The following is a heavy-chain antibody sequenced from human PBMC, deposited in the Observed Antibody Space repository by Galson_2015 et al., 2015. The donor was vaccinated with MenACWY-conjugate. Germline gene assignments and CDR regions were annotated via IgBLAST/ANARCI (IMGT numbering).Heavy chain of an antibody. J-gene: IGHJ3*02. CDR2: IYPGDSDT. V-gene: IGHV5-51*03. CDR1: GYRFSSYW. D-gene: IGHD1-14*01. CDR3: ARAKPPYPDAFDI. Sequence: QSGAEVKKPGESLKISCKGSGYRFSSYWIGWVRQMPGKGLEWMGIIYPGDSDTRYSPSFQGQVTISADKSISTAYLQWSSLKAEDTAVYYCARAKPPYPDAFDIWGQGTMVTVSS.